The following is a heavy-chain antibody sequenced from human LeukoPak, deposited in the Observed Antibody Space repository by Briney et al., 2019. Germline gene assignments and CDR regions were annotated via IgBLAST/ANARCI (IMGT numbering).Heavy chain of an antibody. D-gene: IGHD6-13*01. CDR3: ARAPPTQYSSSWYMGQSHFDY. CDR2: IYHSGST. Sequence: PSETLSLTCAVSGGSISSSYYWSWIRQPPGKGLEWIGYIYHSGSTNYNPSLKSRVTISVDTSKNQFSLKLSSVTAADTAVYYCARAPPTQYSSSWYMGQSHFDYWGQGTLVTVSS. CDR1: GGSISSSYY. J-gene: IGHJ4*02. V-gene: IGHV4-61*01.